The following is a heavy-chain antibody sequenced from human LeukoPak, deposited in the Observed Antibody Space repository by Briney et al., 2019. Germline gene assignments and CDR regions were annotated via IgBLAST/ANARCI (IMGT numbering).Heavy chain of an antibody. CDR3: ARGAAAGTAFDY. CDR1: GFTFRRYS. V-gene: IGHV3-21*01. D-gene: IGHD6-13*01. CDR2: ISSSSNYI. Sequence: PGGSLRLSCAASGFTFRRYSMNWVRQAPGKGLEWVSSISSSSNYIYYADSVKGRFTISRDNAKNSLYLQMNSLRAEDTAVYYCARGAAAGTAFDYWGQGTLVTVSS. J-gene: IGHJ4*02.